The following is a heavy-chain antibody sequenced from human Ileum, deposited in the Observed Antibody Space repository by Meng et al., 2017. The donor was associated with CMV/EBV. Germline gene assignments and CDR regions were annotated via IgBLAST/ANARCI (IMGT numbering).Heavy chain of an antibody. CDR2: NIPILGIA. J-gene: IGHJ6*02. V-gene: IGHV1-69*10. Sequence: SVKVSCKASGGTFSSYAISWVRQAPGQGLEWRGGNIPILGIANYAQKFQGRVTITADKSTSTAYMELSSLRTEDTAVYYCARMGLPAANTPELGVWGQGTTVTVSS. CDR3: ARMGLPAANTPELGV. D-gene: IGHD2-2*01. CDR1: GGTFSSYA.